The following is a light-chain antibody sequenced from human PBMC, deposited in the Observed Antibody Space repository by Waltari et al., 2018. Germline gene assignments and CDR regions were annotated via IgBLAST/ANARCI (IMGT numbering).Light chain of an antibody. CDR3: QSADSSDTSWV. V-gene: IGLV3-25*03. CDR1: ALPRQD. CDR2: KDS. Sequence: SYELTQPPSVSVSPGQTARITCSGDALPRQDVYWYQQKPGQAPVLVIYKDSERPSGIPERFSGSSSGTTATLTISGVQAEDEADYYCQSADSSDTSWVFGGGTKVTVL. J-gene: IGLJ3*02.